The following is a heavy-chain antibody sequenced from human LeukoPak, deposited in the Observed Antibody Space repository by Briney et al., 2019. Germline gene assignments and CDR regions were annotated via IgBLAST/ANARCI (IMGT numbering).Heavy chain of an antibody. CDR1: GFTISSYG. D-gene: IGHD2-2*01. V-gene: IGHV3-30*02. CDR3: AKVLTGYCGSTSCPFDS. Sequence: GESLRLSCAASGFTISSYGMHWVRQAPGKGLEWVAYIRYHGSNINYADSVKGRFTISRDNSKDTLFLQMSSLRAEDTAVYYCAKVLTGYCGSTSCPFDSWGQGTLVTVSS. CDR2: IRYHGSNI. J-gene: IGHJ4*02.